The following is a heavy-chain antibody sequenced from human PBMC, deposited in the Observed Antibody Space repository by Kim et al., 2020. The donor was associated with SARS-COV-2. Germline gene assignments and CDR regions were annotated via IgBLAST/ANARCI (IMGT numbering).Heavy chain of an antibody. V-gene: IGHV4-31*03. CDR1: GDSISSGNYY. D-gene: IGHD2-2*01. CDR2: IHYSGST. Sequence: SETLSLTCTVSGDSISSGNYYWTWIRQHPARGLEWIGYIHYSGSTYYNPSLKSRLTISVDTSKNQFSLKLRSVTAADTAVYYCAREARGIPGGSGHYYYGREGWGQGTTVTVSS. CDR3: AREARGIPGGSGHYYYGREG. J-gene: IGHJ6*02.